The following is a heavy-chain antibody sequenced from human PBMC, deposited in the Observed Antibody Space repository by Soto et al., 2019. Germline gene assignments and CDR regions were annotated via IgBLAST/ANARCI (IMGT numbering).Heavy chain of an antibody. CDR3: VTDLNWQGH. V-gene: IGHV3-7*01. CDR2: IKYDESEE. CDR1: GFSFSSVW. Sequence: PGGSLRLSCVVSGFSFSSVWMTWVRQAPGKGLECVANIKYDESEEYYVDSVKGRFTISRDNAKNSLYLQMNSLRDEDSAVYYCVTDLNWQGHWGQGTLVTVSS. J-gene: IGHJ4*02.